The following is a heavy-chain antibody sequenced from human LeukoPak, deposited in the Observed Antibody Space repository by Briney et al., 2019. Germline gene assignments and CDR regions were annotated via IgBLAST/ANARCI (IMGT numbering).Heavy chain of an antibody. CDR3: AKYSSSWYVDY. V-gene: IGHV3-30*18. CDR2: ISYDGSNK. Sequence: PGRSLRLSCAASGFTFSSYGMHWVRQAPGKGLEWVAVISYDGSNKYCADSVKGRFTISRDNSKNTLYLQMNSLRAEDTAVYYCAKYSSSWYVDYWGQGTLVTVSS. D-gene: IGHD6-13*01. CDR1: GFTFSSYG. J-gene: IGHJ4*02.